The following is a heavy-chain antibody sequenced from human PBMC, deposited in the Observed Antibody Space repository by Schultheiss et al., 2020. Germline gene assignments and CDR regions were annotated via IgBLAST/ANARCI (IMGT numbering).Heavy chain of an antibody. V-gene: IGHV3-74*01. CDR1: GFTLSSYW. J-gene: IGHJ4*02. D-gene: IGHD5/OR15-5a*01. CDR3: ARNLRF. CDR2: ISTDVTST. Sequence: GGSLRLSCAASGFTLSSYWIHWVRQAPGKGLEWVSRISTDVTSTDYADSVKGRFIISRDNAKNTLYLQMNSLRAEDTAVYYCARNLRFWGQGTPVTVSS.